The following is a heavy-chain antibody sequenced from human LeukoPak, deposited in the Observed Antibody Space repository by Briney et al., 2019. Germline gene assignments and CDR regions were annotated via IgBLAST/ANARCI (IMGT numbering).Heavy chain of an antibody. D-gene: IGHD3-10*01. Sequence: SETLSLTCTASGGSISSYYWSWIRQPPGKGLEWIGYIYYSGSTNYNPSLKSRVTISVDTSKNQFSLKLSSVTAADTAVYYCATMVRGVSGFDYWGQGTLVTVSS. CDR2: IYYSGST. CDR3: ATMVRGVSGFDY. V-gene: IGHV4-59*01. J-gene: IGHJ4*02. CDR1: GGSISSYY.